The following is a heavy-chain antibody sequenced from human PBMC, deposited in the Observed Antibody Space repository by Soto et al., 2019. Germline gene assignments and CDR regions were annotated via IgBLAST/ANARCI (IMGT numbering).Heavy chain of an antibody. CDR3: GTQDFRGITGTT. Sequence: EVQLLESGGGVVQPGGSLRLSCAASGFTFRRYAMGWVRQAPGKGLEWVSAINFFGDRPQYIESVKRRFTISRDNSKNTLYLQMGSLRVEDTGVFHCGTQDFRGITGTTWGQGTQVTVSS. V-gene: IGHV3-23*01. J-gene: IGHJ4*02. CDR2: INFFGDRP. D-gene: IGHD1-20*01. CDR1: GFTFRRYA.